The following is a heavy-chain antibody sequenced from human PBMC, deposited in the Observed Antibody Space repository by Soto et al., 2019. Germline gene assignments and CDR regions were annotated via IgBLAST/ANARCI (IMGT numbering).Heavy chain of an antibody. CDR3: ARDIEDIVLVPAAPQDYYYYGMDV. CDR2: ISYDGSNK. J-gene: IGHJ6*02. V-gene: IGHV3-30-3*01. CDR1: GFTFSSYA. Sequence: GGSLRLSCAASGFTFSSYAMHWVRQAPGKGLEWGAVISYDGSNKYYADSVKGRFTISRDNSKNTLYLQMNSLRAEDTAVYYCARDIEDIVLVPAAPQDYYYYGMDVWGQGTTVTVSS. D-gene: IGHD2-2*01.